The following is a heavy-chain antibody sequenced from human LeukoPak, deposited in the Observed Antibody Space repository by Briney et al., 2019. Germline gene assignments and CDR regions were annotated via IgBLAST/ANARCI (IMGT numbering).Heavy chain of an antibody. J-gene: IGHJ6*03. CDR3: ARAVRRQSFLDSQYYYYYYMDV. Sequence: GASVKVSCKASGYTFSNYGISWVRQAPGQGLEWMGWISAYNGNTNYAQKLQGRVTMTTDTSTSTAYMELRSLRSDDTAVYYCARAVRRQSFLDSQYYYYYYMDVWGKGTTVTVSS. D-gene: IGHD4-17*01. V-gene: IGHV1-18*01. CDR2: ISAYNGNT. CDR1: GYTFSNYG.